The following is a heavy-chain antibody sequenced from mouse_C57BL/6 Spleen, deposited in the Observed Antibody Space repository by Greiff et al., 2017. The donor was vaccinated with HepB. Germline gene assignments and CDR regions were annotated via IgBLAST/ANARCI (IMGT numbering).Heavy chain of an antibody. V-gene: IGHV1-69*01. CDR1: GYTFTSYW. D-gene: IGHD2-1*01. CDR3: ARHYGNSAWFAY. J-gene: IGHJ3*01. Sequence: VQLQQPGAELVMPGASVKLSCKASGYTFTSYWMHWVKQRPGQGLEWIGEIDPSDSYTNYNQKFKGKSTLTVDKSSSTDYMQLSSLTSEDSAVYYCARHYGNSAWFAYWGQGTLVTVSA. CDR2: IDPSDSYT.